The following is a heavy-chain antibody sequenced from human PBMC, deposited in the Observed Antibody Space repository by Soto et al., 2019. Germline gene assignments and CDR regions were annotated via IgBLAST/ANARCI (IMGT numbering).Heavy chain of an antibody. CDR2: INHSGST. CDR1: VGSFSGYY. Sequence: SETLSLTCAVYVGSFSGYYWSWIRQHPGKGLEWIGEINHSGSTNYNPSLKSRVTISVDTSKNQFSLKLSSVTAADTAVYYCARGLVGKKYYSGFGGYYYYGMDVWGQGTTVTVSS. J-gene: IGHJ6*02. CDR3: ARGLVGKKYYSGFGGYYYYGMDV. V-gene: IGHV4-34*01. D-gene: IGHD3-16*01.